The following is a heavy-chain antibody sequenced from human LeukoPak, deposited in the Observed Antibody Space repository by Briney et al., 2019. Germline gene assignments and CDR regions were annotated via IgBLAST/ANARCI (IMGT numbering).Heavy chain of an antibody. D-gene: IGHD3-3*01. J-gene: IGHJ6*03. CDR2: IIPIFGIA. CDR1: RGTFSSYA. V-gene: IGHV1-69*01. Sequence: SVKVSCKHSRGTFSSYAISRVRHTPGQGLEWMCGIIPIFGIANYAQTLQGRVTITADESASTAYIELSSLRSDDTGEYYCARTSRWYDFWSGYKYYYYMDVWGKGTTVTVSS. CDR3: ARTSRWYDFWSGYKYYYYMDV.